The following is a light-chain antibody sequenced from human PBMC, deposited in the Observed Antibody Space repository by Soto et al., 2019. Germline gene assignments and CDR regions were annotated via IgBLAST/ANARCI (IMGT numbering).Light chain of an antibody. V-gene: IGKV3-11*01. CDR2: DAS. CDR3: HQRSNWPPLIT. J-gene: IGKJ5*01. CDR1: QSVSGY. Sequence: EIVLTQSPATLSLSPGERATLSCRASQSVSGYLAWYQQKPGQAPRLLIYDASNRATGIPARFSGSGSGTDFTLTISSLEPEDFAVYYCHQRSNWPPLITFGQGTRLEIK.